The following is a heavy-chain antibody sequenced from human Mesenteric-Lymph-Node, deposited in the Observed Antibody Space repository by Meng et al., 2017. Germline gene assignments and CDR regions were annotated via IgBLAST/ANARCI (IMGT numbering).Heavy chain of an antibody. J-gene: IGHJ3*02. V-gene: IGHV3-30*04. CDR2: ISYDGSNK. Sequence: GESLKISCAASGFTFSSYAMHWVRQAPGKGLEWVAVISYDGSNKYYADSVKGRFTISRDHARNSLYLQMNTLRPDDTAVYYCTKGGAAGTPVTYAFDIWGQGTMVTVSS. CDR3: TKGGAAGTPVTYAFDI. CDR1: GFTFSSYA. D-gene: IGHD6-25*01.